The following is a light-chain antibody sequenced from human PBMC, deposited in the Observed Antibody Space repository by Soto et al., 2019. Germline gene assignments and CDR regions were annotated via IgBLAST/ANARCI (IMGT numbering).Light chain of an antibody. CDR1: SSDVGGYNY. CDR2: DVS. CDR3: SSYTRSSFYV. J-gene: IGLJ1*01. V-gene: IGLV2-14*01. Sequence: QTVLTQPASVSGSPGQSITISCTGTSSDVGGYNYVSWYQQHPGKAPKLMIYDVSNRPSGVSNRFSGSKSGNTASLTISGLQAEDEADYYCSSYTRSSFYVFGTGTKFTVL.